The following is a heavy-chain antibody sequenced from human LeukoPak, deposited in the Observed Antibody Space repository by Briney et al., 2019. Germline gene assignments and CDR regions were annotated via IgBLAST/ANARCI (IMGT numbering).Heavy chain of an antibody. Sequence: PSETLSLTCTVSGGSISSSSYYWGWIRQPPGKGLEWIGSIYYSGSTYYNPSLKSRVTISVDTSKNQFSLKLSSVTAADTAVYYRARLRVTTEAIDYWGQGTLVTVSS. J-gene: IGHJ4*02. CDR2: IYYSGST. D-gene: IGHD4-11*01. CDR3: ARLRVTTEAIDY. CDR1: GGSISSSSYY. V-gene: IGHV4-39*01.